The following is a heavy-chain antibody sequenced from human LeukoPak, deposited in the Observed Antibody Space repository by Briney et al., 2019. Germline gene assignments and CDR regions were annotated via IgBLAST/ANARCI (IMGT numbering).Heavy chain of an antibody. J-gene: IGHJ6*02. V-gene: IGHV3-48*03. CDR1: GFSFSSYE. CDR3: ARAGYCTGGTCYPYYYYGMDV. CDR2: ISTSGSTI. D-gene: IGHD2-15*01. Sequence: GGSLRLSCAASGFSFSSYEMNWVRQAPGRGLEWVSYISTSGSTIYYADSVKGRFTISRDNAKNSLYLQMNSLRAEDTAVYYCARAGYCTGGTCYPYYYYGMDVWGQGTTVTVSS.